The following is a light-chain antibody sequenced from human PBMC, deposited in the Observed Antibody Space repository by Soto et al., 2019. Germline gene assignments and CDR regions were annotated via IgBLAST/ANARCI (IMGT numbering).Light chain of an antibody. V-gene: IGKV3-20*01. CDR3: QQYGSSLLFT. CDR2: GAS. Sequence: EIVLTQSPGTLALSPGERATLSCRASQSVSSSYLAWYQQKPGQAPRLLIYGASTRATGIPDRFSGSGSGTDFTLTISRLEPEDVAVYYCQQYGSSLLFTFGPGTTVDI. CDR1: QSVSSSY. J-gene: IGKJ3*01.